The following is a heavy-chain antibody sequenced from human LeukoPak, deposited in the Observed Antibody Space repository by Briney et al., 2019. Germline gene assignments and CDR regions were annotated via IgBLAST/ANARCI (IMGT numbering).Heavy chain of an antibody. J-gene: IGHJ4*02. Sequence: PGGSLRLSCAASGFTFSSYGMHWVRQAPGKGLEWVAFIRYDGSNKYYADSVKGRFTISRDNSKNTLYLQMNSLRAEDTAVYYCAKDGDGPGCWYQLPYWGDCWYYFDYWGQGTLVTVSS. CDR2: IRYDGSNK. CDR3: AKDGDGPGCWYQLPYWGDCWYYFDY. V-gene: IGHV3-30*02. D-gene: IGHD2-2*01. CDR1: GFTFSSYG.